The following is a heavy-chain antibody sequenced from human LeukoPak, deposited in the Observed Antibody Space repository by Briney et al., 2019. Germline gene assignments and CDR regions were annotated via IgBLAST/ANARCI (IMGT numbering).Heavy chain of an antibody. CDR2: ISGSGGST. V-gene: IGHV3-23*01. Sequence: PGGSLRLSCAASGFTFSSYAMIWVRQAPGKGLEWVSAISGSGGSTYYADSVKGRFTISRDNSKNALYLQMNSLRAEDTAVYYCAKDGRYCSSTSCQTLVDYWGQGTLVTVSS. CDR3: AKDGRYCSSTSCQTLVDY. J-gene: IGHJ4*02. D-gene: IGHD2-2*01. CDR1: GFTFSSYA.